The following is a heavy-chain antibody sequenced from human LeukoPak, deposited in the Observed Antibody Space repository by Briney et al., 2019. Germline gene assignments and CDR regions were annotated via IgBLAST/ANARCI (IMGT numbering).Heavy chain of an antibody. Sequence: GGSLRLSCAASGFTFSSYGMHWVRQAPGKGLEWVAVIWYGGSNKYYADSVKGRFTISRDNSKNTLYLQMNSLRAEDTAVYYCARDKAHGYSYVGYWGQGTLVTVSS. D-gene: IGHD5-18*01. CDR1: GFTFSSYG. CDR3: ARDKAHGYSYVGY. V-gene: IGHV3-33*01. CDR2: IWYGGSNK. J-gene: IGHJ4*02.